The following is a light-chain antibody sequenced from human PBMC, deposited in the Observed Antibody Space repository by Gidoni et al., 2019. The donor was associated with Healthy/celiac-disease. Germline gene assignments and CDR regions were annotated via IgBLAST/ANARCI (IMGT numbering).Light chain of an antibody. CDR1: SGSVSTSYY. V-gene: IGLV8-61*01. J-gene: IGLJ3*02. Sequence: QTVVTQEPSFSVSPGGTVTLTCGLSSGSVSTSYYPSWYQQTPGQAPRPLIYSTNTRSSGVPDRFSGSILGNKAALTITGAQADDESDYYCVLYMGSGVNWVFGGGTKLTVL. CDR2: STN. CDR3: VLYMGSGVNWV.